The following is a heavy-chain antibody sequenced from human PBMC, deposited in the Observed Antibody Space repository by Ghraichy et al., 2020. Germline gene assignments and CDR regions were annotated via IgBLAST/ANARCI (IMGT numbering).Heavy chain of an antibody. V-gene: IGHV3-74*01. CDR3: ARMDCGGDCYSWFRRLWVIDY. CDR2: INSDGSST. CDR1: GFTFSSYW. Sequence: GGSLRLSCAASGFTFSSYWMHWVRQAPGKGLVWVSRINSDGSSTSYADSVKGRFTISRDNAKNTLYLQMNSLRAEDTAVYYCARMDCGGDCYSWFRRLWVIDYWGQGTLVTVSS. D-gene: IGHD2-21*02. J-gene: IGHJ4*02.